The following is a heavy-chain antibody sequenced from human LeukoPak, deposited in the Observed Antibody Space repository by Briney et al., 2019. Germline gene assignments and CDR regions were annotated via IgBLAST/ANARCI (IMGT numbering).Heavy chain of an antibody. D-gene: IGHD6-13*01. CDR2: INHSGST. V-gene: IGHV4-34*01. CDR1: DESFSSYY. J-gene: IGHJ6*02. CDR3: AGGGHSSSWYKFAMDV. Sequence: SETLSLTCAVYDESFSSYYWNWIRQPPGKGLEWNGEINHSGSTNYNPSLKSRVTISVGTSKNHFSLKLTSVTAADTAVYYCAGGGHSSSWYKFAMDVWGQGTTVTVSS.